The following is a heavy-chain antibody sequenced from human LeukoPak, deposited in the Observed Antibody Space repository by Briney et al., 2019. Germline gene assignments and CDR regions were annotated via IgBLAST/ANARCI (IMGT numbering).Heavy chain of an antibody. V-gene: IGHV3-33*01. J-gene: IGHJ6*04. CDR1: GFTFSSYG. Sequence: GGSLRLSCAASGFTFSSYGMHWGRQAPGKGLEGVAVIWYDGSNKYYADSVKGRFTISRDNSKHTLYLKTNSLRAEDTAVYYCARVETEVLWFGELSYPHGMDVWGKGTTVTVSS. D-gene: IGHD3-10*01. CDR2: IWYDGSNK. CDR3: ARVETEVLWFGELSYPHGMDV.